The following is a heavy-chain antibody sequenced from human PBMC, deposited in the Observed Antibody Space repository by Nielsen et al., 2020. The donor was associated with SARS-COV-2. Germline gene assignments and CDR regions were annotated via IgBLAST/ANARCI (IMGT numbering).Heavy chain of an antibody. J-gene: IGHJ5*02. CDR2: ISWNSGSI. CDR1: GFTFDDYA. D-gene: IGHD6-19*01. CDR3: AKDIEQWLLVDGYRRFDP. Sequence: GESLKISCAASGFTFDDYAMHWVRQAPGKGLEWVSGISWNSGSIGYADSVKGRFTISRDNAKNSLYLQMNSLRAEDTALYYCAKDIEQWLLVDGYRRFDPWGQGTLVTVSS. V-gene: IGHV3-9*01.